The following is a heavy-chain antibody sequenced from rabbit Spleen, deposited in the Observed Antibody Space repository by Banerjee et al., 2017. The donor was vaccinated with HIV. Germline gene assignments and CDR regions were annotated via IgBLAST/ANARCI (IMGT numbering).Heavy chain of an antibody. V-gene: IGHV1S45*01. CDR3: ARDTGTSFSTYGMDL. CDR2: AYAGSSGST. D-gene: IGHD8-1*01. CDR1: GVSFSSSSY. J-gene: IGHJ6*01. Sequence: QEQLVESGGDLVKPGASLTLTCTASGVSFSSSSYMCWVRQAPGKGLEWVACAYAGSSGSTYSATWAKGRFTCSKASSTTVTLQMTSLTAADTATYFCARDTGTSFSTYGMDLWGPGTLVTVS.